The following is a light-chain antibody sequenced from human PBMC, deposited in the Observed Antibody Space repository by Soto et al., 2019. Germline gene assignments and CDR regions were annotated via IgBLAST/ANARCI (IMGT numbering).Light chain of an antibody. V-gene: IGLV2-14*03. CDR1: SSDVGGYNF. J-gene: IGLJ1*01. Sequence: QSALTQPASVSGSPGQSITISCTGTSSDVGGYNFVTWYQQHPGEAPKLMIHDVSGRASGVPNRFSGSKSGTTASLTISGLQAVDEADYYCCSFASSTSYVFGTGTKVTVL. CDR2: DVS. CDR3: CSFASSTSYV.